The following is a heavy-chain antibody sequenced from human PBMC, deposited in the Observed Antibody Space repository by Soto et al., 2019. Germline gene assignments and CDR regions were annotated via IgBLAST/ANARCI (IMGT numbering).Heavy chain of an antibody. CDR1: GGSISNYY. CDR3: ARQGFGALPGLVDV. D-gene: IGHD3-10*01. CDR2: VHDSWGS. Sequence: QVPLQESGPGLVKPSETLSLSCTVSGGSISNYYWSWFRQTPGKGLAWIGYVHDSWGSNYNPSLKSRAATSVDTSKRQFSLQLTSVTATDPAVYYCARQGFGALPGLVDVWGQGTTVTVSS. J-gene: IGHJ6*02. V-gene: IGHV4-59*08.